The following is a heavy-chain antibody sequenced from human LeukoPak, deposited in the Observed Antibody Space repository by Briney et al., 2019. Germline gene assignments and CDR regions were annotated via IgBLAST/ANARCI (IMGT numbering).Heavy chain of an antibody. CDR2: ISSDGRTT. CDR3: LGYYSGSPN. Sequence: GGSLRLSCAASGFTFSYNWMHWVRQAPGKGLVWVSRISSDGRTTHYADSVKGRFTISRDSAKNTLFLQMNDLRAEDTAVYYCLGYYSGSPNWGQGALVTVSS. CDR1: GFTFSYNW. V-gene: IGHV3-74*01. J-gene: IGHJ4*02. D-gene: IGHD3-10*01.